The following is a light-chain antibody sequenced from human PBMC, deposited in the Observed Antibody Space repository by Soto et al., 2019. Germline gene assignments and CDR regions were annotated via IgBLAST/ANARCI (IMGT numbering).Light chain of an antibody. CDR1: QSIYTY. J-gene: IGKJ4*01. Sequence: DVQMTQSPSSLSASVGDRVTITCRASQSIYTYLHWYRQRPGSAPNLLVFAASALHSGVPSRFSGSGSGTNFTLTISNLQPEDVATYYCQKYNSAPLTVGGGTKVDSK. CDR2: AAS. V-gene: IGKV1-39*01. CDR3: QKYNSAPLT.